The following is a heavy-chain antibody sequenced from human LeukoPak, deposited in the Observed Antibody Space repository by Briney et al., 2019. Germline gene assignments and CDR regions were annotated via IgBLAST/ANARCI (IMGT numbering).Heavy chain of an antibody. CDR3: AITSSDSSGYWGYAFDI. V-gene: IGHV5-51*01. D-gene: IGHD3-22*01. CDR1: GYSFTSYW. Sequence: GESLKISCKDSGYSFTSYWIGWVRQMPGKGLEWMGIIYPGDSDTRYSPSFQGQVTISADKSISTAYLQWSSLKASDTAMYYCAITSSDSSGYWGYAFDIWGQGTMVTVSS. CDR2: IYPGDSDT. J-gene: IGHJ3*02.